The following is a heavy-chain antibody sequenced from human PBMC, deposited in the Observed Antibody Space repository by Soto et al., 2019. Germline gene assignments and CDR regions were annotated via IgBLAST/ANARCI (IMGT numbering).Heavy chain of an antibody. CDR3: XXXXXXXXXXXXYYYMDV. V-gene: IGHV3-11*01. J-gene: IGHJ6*03. CDR1: GFTFSDYY. CDR2: ISSSGSTI. Sequence: QVQLVESGGGLVKPGGSLRLSCAASGFTFSDYYMSWIHQAPGKGLEWVSYISSSGSTIYYADSVKGRFTISRDNAKNSXXXXXXXXXXXXXXXXXXXXXXXXXXXXXXYYYMDVWGKGTTVTVSS.